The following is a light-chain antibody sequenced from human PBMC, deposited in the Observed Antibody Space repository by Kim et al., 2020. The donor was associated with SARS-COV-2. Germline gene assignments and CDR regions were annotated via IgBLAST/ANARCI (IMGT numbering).Light chain of an antibody. J-gene: IGKJ3*01. CDR3: QQLHSYPLT. Sequence: FVGDRATITCRASKDISNDLAWYQQKPGKAPKLLIYAASTLQSGVPSWFSGSGSGTDFTLTISSLQPEDFATYYCQQLHSYPLTFGPGTKVDIK. CDR2: AAS. V-gene: IGKV1-9*01. CDR1: KDISND.